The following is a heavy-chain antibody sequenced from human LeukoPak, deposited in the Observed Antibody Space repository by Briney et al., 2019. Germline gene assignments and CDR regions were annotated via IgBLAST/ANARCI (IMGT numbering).Heavy chain of an antibody. J-gene: IGHJ5*02. V-gene: IGHV1-18*01. CDR2: ISAYSGNT. Sequence: ASVKVSCKASGYTFTSYGISWVRQAPGQGLEWMGWISAYSGNTNYAQKLQGRVTMTTDTSTSTAYMELRSLRSDDTAVYYCARASVDTAYNWFDPWGQGTLVTVSS. CDR1: GYTFTSYG. CDR3: ARASVDTAYNWFDP. D-gene: IGHD5-18*01.